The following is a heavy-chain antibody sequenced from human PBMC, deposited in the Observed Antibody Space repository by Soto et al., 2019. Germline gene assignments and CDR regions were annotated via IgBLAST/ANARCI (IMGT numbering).Heavy chain of an antibody. V-gene: IGHV4-59*01. CDR3: ARGGLRRYSYGPILDY. J-gene: IGHJ4*02. D-gene: IGHD5-18*01. CDR2: IYYSGST. Sequence: SETLSLTCTVSGGSISSYYWSWIRQPPGKGLEWIGYIYYSGSTNYNPSLKSRVTISVDTSKNQFSLKLSSVTAADTAVYYCARGGLRRYSYGPILDYWGQGTLVTVSS. CDR1: GGSISSYY.